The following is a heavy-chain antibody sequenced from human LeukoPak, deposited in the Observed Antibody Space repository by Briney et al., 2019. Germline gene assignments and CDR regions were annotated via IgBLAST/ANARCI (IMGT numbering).Heavy chain of an antibody. CDR3: AREETYYDFWSGYYPSKNWFDP. CDR1: GYTFTGSY. CDR2: IYPSNGGT. D-gene: IGHD3-3*01. V-gene: IGHV1-2*02. Sequence: ASVKVSCKASGYTFTGSYMHWVRQAPGQGFEWMGWIYPSNGGTNYAQKFQGRVTMTRDTSISTAYMELSSLRSEDTAVYYCAREETYYDFWSGYYPSKNWFDPWGQGTLVTVSS. J-gene: IGHJ5*02.